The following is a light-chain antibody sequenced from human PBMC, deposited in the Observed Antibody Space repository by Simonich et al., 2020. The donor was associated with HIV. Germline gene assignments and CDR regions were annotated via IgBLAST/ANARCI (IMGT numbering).Light chain of an antibody. Sequence: EIVMTQSPATLSVSPGERATLSCRASQSVSSNLAWYQQKPGQAPRLLIYSASTRATGIPARFSGSGSGTEFTLTISSMQSEDFAVYYCQQEETFGQGTKVEIK. CDR2: SAS. CDR3: QQEET. J-gene: IGKJ1*01. V-gene: IGKV3-15*01. CDR1: QSVSSN.